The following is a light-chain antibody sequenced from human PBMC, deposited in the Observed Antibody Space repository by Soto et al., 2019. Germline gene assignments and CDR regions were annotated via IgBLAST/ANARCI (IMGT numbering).Light chain of an antibody. Sequence: EIVLTQSPCTLSVSPGERATLSCRASQSVSSSYLAWYQQKPGQDPRLLIYGASSRATGIPDRFSGSGSGTDFTLTISRLEPEDFAVYYCQQYGSSPPLTFGQGTRLEI. CDR2: GAS. CDR1: QSVSSSY. CDR3: QQYGSSPPLT. J-gene: IGKJ5*01. V-gene: IGKV3-20*01.